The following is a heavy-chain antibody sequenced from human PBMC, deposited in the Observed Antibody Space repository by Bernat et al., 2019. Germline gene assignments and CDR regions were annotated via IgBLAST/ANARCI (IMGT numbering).Heavy chain of an antibody. CDR1: GFTFSSYA. Sequence: QVQLVESGGGVVQPGRSLRLSCAASGFTFSSYAMHWVRQAPGKGLEWVAVISYDGSNKYYADSVKGRFTISRDNSKNTLYLQMNSLRAEDTAVYYCARDQRPHYYDSSGYQAYYFDYWGQGTLVTVSS. D-gene: IGHD3-22*01. J-gene: IGHJ4*02. CDR2: ISYDGSNK. V-gene: IGHV3-30-3*01. CDR3: ARDQRPHYYDSSGYQAYYFDY.